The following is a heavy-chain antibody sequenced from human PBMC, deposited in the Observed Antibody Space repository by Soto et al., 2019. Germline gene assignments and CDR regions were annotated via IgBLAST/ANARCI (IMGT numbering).Heavy chain of an antibody. Sequence: PSETLSLTCTVSGGSISKNYWTWIRQPPGKGLEWIGYIYYSGSTNYNPSLKSRVTISVDTSKNQFSLKVTSVTAADTAVYYCARDHPHSYGIYYFDYWGQGTLVTVSS. CDR1: GGSISKNY. D-gene: IGHD5-18*01. J-gene: IGHJ4*02. V-gene: IGHV4-59*01. CDR2: IYYSGST. CDR3: ARDHPHSYGIYYFDY.